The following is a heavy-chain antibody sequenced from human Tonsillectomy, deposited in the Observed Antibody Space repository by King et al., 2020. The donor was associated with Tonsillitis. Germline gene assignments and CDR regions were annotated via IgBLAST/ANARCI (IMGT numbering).Heavy chain of an antibody. D-gene: IGHD2-8*02. CDR3: ARGLVGRRGDYGMDV. J-gene: IGHJ6*02. CDR1: GFTFSSYS. CDR2: IRSSGRSI. V-gene: IGHV3-48*01. Sequence: VQLVQSGGGLVQPGGSLRLSCAASGFTFSSYSIHWVRQAPGKGLEWVSYIRSSGRSIYYADSVKGRFTISRDNAKNSLYLQMNSLRAEDTAVYYCARGLVGRRGDYGMDVWGQGTTVTVSS.